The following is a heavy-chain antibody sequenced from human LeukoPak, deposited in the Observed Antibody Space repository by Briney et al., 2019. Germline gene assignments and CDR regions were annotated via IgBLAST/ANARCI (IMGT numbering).Heavy chain of an antibody. Sequence: PSETLSLTCAVYGGSFSGYYWSWIRQPPGKGLEWIGEINHSGSTNYNPSLKSRVTISVDTSKNQFSLELSSVTAADTAVYYCASQDDYGDYVEVYWGQGTLVTVSS. CDR1: GGSFSGYY. D-gene: IGHD4-17*01. V-gene: IGHV4-34*01. CDR3: ASQDDYGDYVEVY. CDR2: INHSGST. J-gene: IGHJ4*02.